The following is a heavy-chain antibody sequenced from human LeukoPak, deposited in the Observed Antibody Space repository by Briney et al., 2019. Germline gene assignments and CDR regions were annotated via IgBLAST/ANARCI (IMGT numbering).Heavy chain of an antibody. V-gene: IGHV3-9*01. Sequence: GGSLRLSCAASGFTFDDYAMHWVRQAPGKGLEWVSGISWNSGSIGYAYSVEGRFTISRDNAKNSLYLQMNSLRAEDTALYYGAKATIPPYCSGGSCYPYYFDYWGQGTLVTVSS. J-gene: IGHJ4*02. CDR3: AKATIPPYCSGGSCYPYYFDY. D-gene: IGHD2-15*01. CDR2: ISWNSGSI. CDR1: GFTFDDYA.